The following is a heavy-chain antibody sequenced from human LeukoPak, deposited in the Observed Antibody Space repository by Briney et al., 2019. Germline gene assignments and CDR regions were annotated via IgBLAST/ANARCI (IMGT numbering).Heavy chain of an antibody. J-gene: IGHJ3*02. CDR1: GFTFSSYE. V-gene: IGHV3-48*03. D-gene: IGHD3-22*01. CDR3: ARATVYYDSSGGAFDI. CDR2: ISSSGSTI. Sequence: GGSLRLSCAASGFTFSSYEMNWVRQAPGKGLEWVSYISSSGSTIYYADSVKGRFTISRDNAKNSLYLQMNSLRAEDTAVYYCARATVYYDSSGGAFDIWGQGTMVTVPS.